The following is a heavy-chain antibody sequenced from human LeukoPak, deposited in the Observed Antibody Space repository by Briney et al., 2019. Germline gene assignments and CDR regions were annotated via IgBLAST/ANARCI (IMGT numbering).Heavy chain of an antibody. J-gene: IGHJ5*02. CDR1: GYIFTGYY. Sequence: ASVKVSCKASGYIFTGYYMHWVRQAPGQGLEWMGWINPNSGGTNYAQKFQGRVTMTRDTSISTAYMELSRLRSDDTAVYCCARGGGSAENWFDPWGQGTLVTVSS. V-gene: IGHV1-2*02. D-gene: IGHD3-16*01. CDR3: ARGGGSAENWFDP. CDR2: INPNSGGT.